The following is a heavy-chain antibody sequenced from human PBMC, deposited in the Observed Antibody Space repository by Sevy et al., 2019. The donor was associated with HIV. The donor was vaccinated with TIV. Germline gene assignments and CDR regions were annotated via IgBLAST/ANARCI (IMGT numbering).Heavy chain of an antibody. V-gene: IGHV3-72*01. J-gene: IGHJ6*02. CDR3: ARVGIRGISGAARYYYYYGMDV. CDR1: GFTFSDHY. CDR2: TRNKANSYTT. Sequence: GGSLRLSCAASGFTFSDHYMDWVRQAPGKGLEWVGRTRNKANSYTTEYAASVKGRFTISRDDSKNSLYLQMNSLKTEDTAVYYCARVGIRGISGAARYYYYYGMDVWGQGTTVTVSS. D-gene: IGHD6-13*01.